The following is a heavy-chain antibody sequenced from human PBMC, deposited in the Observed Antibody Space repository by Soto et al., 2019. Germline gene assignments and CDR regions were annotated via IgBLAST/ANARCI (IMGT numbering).Heavy chain of an antibody. J-gene: IGHJ4*02. V-gene: IGHV1-18*01. CDR2: ISAYNGNT. Sequence: ASVKVSCKASGYTFASYAISWMRQAPGQGLEWMGWISAYNGNTNYAQKLQGRVTMTTDTSTSTAYMELRSLRSDDTAVYYCGRASPPPDYWGQETLITAAS. CDR1: GYTFASYA. CDR3: GRASPPPDY.